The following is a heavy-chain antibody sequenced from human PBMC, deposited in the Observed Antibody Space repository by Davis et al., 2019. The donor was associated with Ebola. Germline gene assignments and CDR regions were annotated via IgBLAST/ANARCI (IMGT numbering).Heavy chain of an antibody. CDR1: GYTFTSYY. CDR3: ARDIAAAGTTDY. D-gene: IGHD6-13*01. J-gene: IGHJ4*02. CDR2: INPSGGST. V-gene: IGHV1-46*01. Sequence: ASVKVSCKASGYTFTSYYMHWVRQAPGQGLEWMGIINPSGGSTSYAQKFQGRVTMTRDTSTSTVYMELRSLRSEDTAVYYCARDIAAAGTTDYWGQGSLVTVSS.